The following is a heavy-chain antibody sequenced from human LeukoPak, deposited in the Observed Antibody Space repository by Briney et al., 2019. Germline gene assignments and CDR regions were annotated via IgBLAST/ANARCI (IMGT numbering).Heavy chain of an antibody. V-gene: IGHV4-39*07. J-gene: IGHJ3*02. Sequence: SETLSLTCTVSGGSISSSSYYWGWIRQPPGKGLEWIGSIYHSGSTYYNPSLKSRVTISVDTSKNQFSLKLNSVTAADTAVYYCARAKPENYYDSSVADPFDIWGQGTMVTVSS. CDR2: IYHSGST. CDR3: ARAKPENYYDSSVADPFDI. D-gene: IGHD3-22*01. CDR1: GGSISSSSYY.